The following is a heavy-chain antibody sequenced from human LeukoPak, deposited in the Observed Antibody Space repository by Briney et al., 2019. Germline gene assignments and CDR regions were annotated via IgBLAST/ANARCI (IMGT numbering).Heavy chain of an antibody. Sequence: GGSLRLSCAASGFTFSSYWMHWVRQAPGKGLVWVPGITSDGSGTGYADSVKGRFTISRDNAKNTVYLQMNSLRAEDTAVFYCARGGSPPEALGDTFDIWGQGTMVTVSS. D-gene: IGHD1-26*01. CDR2: ITSDGSGT. V-gene: IGHV3-74*01. CDR3: ARGGSPPEALGDTFDI. CDR1: GFTFSSYW. J-gene: IGHJ3*02.